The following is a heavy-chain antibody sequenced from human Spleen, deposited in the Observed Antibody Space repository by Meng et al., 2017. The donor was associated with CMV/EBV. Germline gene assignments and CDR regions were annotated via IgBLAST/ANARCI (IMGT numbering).Heavy chain of an antibody. CDR2: ISAYNGNT. D-gene: IGHD2-2*01. V-gene: IGHV1-18*01. CDR1: GYTFTSYG. J-gene: IGHJ6*02. CDR3: ARTSYCSSTSCSRVYYYGMDV. Sequence: ASVKVSCKASGYTFTSYGISWVRQAPGQGLEWMGWISAYNGNTNYAQKLQGRVTMTTDTSTSTAYIELRSLRSADTAVYYCARTSYCSSTSCSRVYYYGMDVWGQGTTVTVSS.